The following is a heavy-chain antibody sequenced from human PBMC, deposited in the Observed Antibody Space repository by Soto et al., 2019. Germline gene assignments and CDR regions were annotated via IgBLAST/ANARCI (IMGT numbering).Heavy chain of an antibody. CDR2: IYHSGST. Sequence: QVQLQESGPGLVRPSQTLSLTCVVSGDSIDSGGYSWTWIRQPPGKGLEWIGYIYHSGSTYYNPSLRSRVTISVETSKNQLSLMINSVTAADTAIYYCARASPGGGNWFAPWGQGTLVTVSS. CDR1: GDSIDSGGYS. J-gene: IGHJ5*02. V-gene: IGHV4-30-2*01. D-gene: IGHD3-10*01. CDR3: ARASPGGGNWFAP.